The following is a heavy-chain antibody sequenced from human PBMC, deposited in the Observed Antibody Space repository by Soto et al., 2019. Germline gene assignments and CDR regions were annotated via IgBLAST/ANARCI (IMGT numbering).Heavy chain of an antibody. CDR3: ARDSRTRYRRDGYHFDY. Sequence: ASVKVSCAASGGSFSSYAISWVRQAPGQGLEWMGGIIPIFGTANYAQKFQGRVTITADESTSTAYMELSSLRSEDTAVYYCARDSRTRYRRDGYHFDYWGQGTLVTVSS. V-gene: IGHV1-69*13. CDR2: IIPIFGTA. CDR1: GGSFSSYA. D-gene: IGHD2-15*01. J-gene: IGHJ4*02.